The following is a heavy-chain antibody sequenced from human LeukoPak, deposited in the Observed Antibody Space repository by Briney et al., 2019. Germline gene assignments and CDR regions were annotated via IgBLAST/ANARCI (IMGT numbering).Heavy chain of an antibody. CDR3: ARVGGDGYTNY. D-gene: IGHD5-24*01. Sequence: GGSLRLSCAASGFTFSDYYMSWIRQAPGKGLEWVSYISSSGTTIDYADSVKGRFTISRDNAKNSLFLQMNSLRAEDTALYYCARVGGDGYTNYWGQGTLVTVSS. CDR2: ISSSGTTI. CDR1: GFTFSDYY. V-gene: IGHV3-11*04. J-gene: IGHJ4*02.